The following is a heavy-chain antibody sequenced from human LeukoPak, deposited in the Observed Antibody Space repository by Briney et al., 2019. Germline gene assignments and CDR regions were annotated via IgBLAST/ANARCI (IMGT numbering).Heavy chain of an antibody. CDR2: LTESGST. J-gene: IGHJ4*02. D-gene: IGHD4/OR15-4a*01. Sequence: GGSLRLSCAASGFIFNNYAMSWVRQAPGRGLEWVSTLTESGSTYYADSVKGRFTISRDNSKNTLYLQMNSLRAEDTAVYYCARRAGAYSHPYDYWGQGTLVTVSS. V-gene: IGHV3-23*01. CDR3: ARRAGAYSHPYDY. CDR1: GFIFNNYA.